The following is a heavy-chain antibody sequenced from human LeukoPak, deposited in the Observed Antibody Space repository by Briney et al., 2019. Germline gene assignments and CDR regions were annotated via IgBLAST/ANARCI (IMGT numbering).Heavy chain of an antibody. D-gene: IGHD1-26*01. CDR3: ARDGVGTAFDL. CDR1: GFIFRSYP. V-gene: IGHV3-30*01. J-gene: IGHJ3*01. Sequence: GGSLRLSCATSGFIFRSYPMHWVRQAPGKGLEWVAVVSYDGSGENYADSVNGRFTISRDNSKNTLYLQMNSLRAEDTAVFYCARDGVGTAFDLWGQGTMVTVSS. CDR2: VSYDGSGE.